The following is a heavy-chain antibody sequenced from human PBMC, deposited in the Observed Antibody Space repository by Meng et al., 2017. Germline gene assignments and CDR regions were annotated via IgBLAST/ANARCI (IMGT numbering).Heavy chain of an antibody. CDR3: ARLESIAARQRAVYYFDY. Sequence: QVQVQESGPGLVKPSGTLSCNCAVSGGSISSSNWWSWVRQPPGKGLEWIGEIYHSGSTNYNPSLKSRVTISVDKSKNQFSLKLSSVTAADTAVYYCARLESIAARQRAVYYFDYWGQGTLVTVSS. J-gene: IGHJ4*02. V-gene: IGHV4-4*02. CDR1: GGSISSSNW. D-gene: IGHD6-6*01. CDR2: IYHSGST.